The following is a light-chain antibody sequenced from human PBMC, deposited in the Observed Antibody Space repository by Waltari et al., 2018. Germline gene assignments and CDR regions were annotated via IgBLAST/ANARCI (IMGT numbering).Light chain of an antibody. Sequence: SALTQPRSVSGSPGQSVTISCPGTSSDVGGYDYVSWYQHIPGNAPKLMIVDVTKRPSGVPDRFSGSKSGHTASLTISGLQAEDEADYYCCSYAGSYTHVVFGGGTKLTVL. CDR2: DVT. CDR3: CSYAGSYTHVV. J-gene: IGLJ2*01. V-gene: IGLV2-11*01. CDR1: SSDVGGYDY.